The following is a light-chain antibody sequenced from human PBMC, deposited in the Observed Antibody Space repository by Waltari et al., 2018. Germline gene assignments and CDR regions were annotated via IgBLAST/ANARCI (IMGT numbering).Light chain of an antibody. CDR2: GAS. V-gene: IGKV3-20*01. Sequence: EIVLTQSPGTLSLSPGERATLSCRARQSVNSDYLAWYQQKPGQGPRLLIYGASSRATGIPDRFSGSGSGTDFTLIINRLEPEDFAVYYCQQYTYSPAFGLGTKVEIK. J-gene: IGKJ1*01. CDR1: QSVNSDY. CDR3: QQYTYSPA.